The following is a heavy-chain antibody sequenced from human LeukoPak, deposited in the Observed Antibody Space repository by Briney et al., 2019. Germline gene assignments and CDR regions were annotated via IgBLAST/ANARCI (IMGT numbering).Heavy chain of an antibody. V-gene: IGHV1-8*01. D-gene: IGHD3-10*01. CDR1: GYTFTSYD. CDR3: ARGGRLWFGELLAYGMDV. J-gene: IGHJ6*02. CDR2: MNPNSGNT. Sequence: ASVKVSCKASGYTFTSYDINWMRQATGQGLEWMGWMNPNSGNTGYAQKFQGRVTMTRNTSMSTAYMELSSLRSEDTAVYYCARGGRLWFGELLAYGMDVWGQGTTVTVSS.